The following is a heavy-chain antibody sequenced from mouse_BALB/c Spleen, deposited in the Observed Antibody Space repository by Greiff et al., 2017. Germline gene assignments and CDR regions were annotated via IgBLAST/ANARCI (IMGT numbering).Heavy chain of an antibody. CDR1: GDSITSGY. CDR3: ADSSGYPSWFAY. Sequence: EVKLEESGPSLVKPSQTLSLTCSVTGDSITSGYWNWIRKFPGNKLEYMGYISYSGSTYYNPSLKSRISITRDTSKNQYYLQLNSVTTEDTATYYCADSSGYPSWFAYWGQGTLVTVSA. V-gene: IGHV3-8*02. J-gene: IGHJ3*01. CDR2: ISYSGST. D-gene: IGHD3-2*01.